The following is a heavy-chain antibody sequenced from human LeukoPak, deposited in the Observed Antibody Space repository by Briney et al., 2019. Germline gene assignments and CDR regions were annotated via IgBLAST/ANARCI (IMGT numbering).Heavy chain of an antibody. CDR3: AREKSYGWFDP. D-gene: IGHD3-16*01. V-gene: IGHV4-61*02. Sequence: PSQTLSLTCTVSGGSISSGSYYWSWIRQPAGKGLEWIGRIYTSGSTNYNPSLKSRVTISVDTSKNQFSLKLSSVTAADTAVYYCAREKSYGWFDPWGQGTLVTVSS. CDR1: GGSISSGSYY. CDR2: IYTSGST. J-gene: IGHJ5*02.